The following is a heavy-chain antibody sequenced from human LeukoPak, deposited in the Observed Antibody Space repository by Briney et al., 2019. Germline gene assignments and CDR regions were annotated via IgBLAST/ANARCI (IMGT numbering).Heavy chain of an antibody. V-gene: IGHV3-23*01. CDR1: GFTFSSYG. CDR3: XXXXGYAHNLYFDY. CDR2: ISGSGGST. J-gene: IGHJ4*02. D-gene: IGHD5-12*01. Sequence: XSLXXSXAASGFTFSSYGMSWVRQAPGKGLEWVSAISGSGGSTYYADSVKGRFTISRDNAKNSLYLQMNSLRAEGTAVYYXXXXXGYAHNLYFDYWGQGTLVTVSS.